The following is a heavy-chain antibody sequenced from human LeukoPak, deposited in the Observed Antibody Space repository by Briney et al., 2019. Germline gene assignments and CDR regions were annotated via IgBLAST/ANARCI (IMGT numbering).Heavy chain of an antibody. J-gene: IGHJ4*02. D-gene: IGHD5-12*01. Sequence: GGFLRLSCAASGFAFSSYSMNWVRQAPGKGLEWVSYISSSSSTIYYADSVKGRFTISRDNAKNSLYLQMNSLRAEDTAVYYCVQLPLRGSAIDYWGQGTLVTVSS. V-gene: IGHV3-48*01. CDR1: GFAFSSYS. CDR3: VQLPLRGSAIDY. CDR2: ISSSSSTI.